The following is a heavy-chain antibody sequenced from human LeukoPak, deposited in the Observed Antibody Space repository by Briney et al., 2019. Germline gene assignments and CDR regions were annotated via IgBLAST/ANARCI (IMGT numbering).Heavy chain of an antibody. Sequence: GGSLRLSCAASGFTFSSYAMSWVRQAPGKGLEWVSAISGSGGSTYYADSVKGRFTISRDNSKNTLYLQMNSLRAEDTAVYYCAKMHGYSYGYAYYFDYWGQGTLVTVSS. CDR2: ISGSGGST. V-gene: IGHV3-23*01. CDR1: GFTFSSYA. J-gene: IGHJ4*02. D-gene: IGHD5-18*01. CDR3: AKMHGYSYGYAYYFDY.